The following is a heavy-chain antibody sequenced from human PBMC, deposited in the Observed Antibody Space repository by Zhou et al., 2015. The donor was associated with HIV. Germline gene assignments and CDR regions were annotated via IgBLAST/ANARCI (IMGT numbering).Heavy chain of an antibody. CDR3: VAGTSNYYYGMDV. D-gene: IGHD6-19*01. CDR1: GGTFSSYT. Sequence: QVQLVQSGAEVKKPGSSVKVSCKASGGTFSSYTISWVRQAPGQGLEWMGRIIPILGIANYAQKFQGRVTITADKSTSTAYMELSSLRSEDTAVYYAVAGTSNYYYGMDVWGQGTTVTVSS. V-gene: IGHV1-69*02. J-gene: IGHJ6*02. CDR2: IIPILGIA.